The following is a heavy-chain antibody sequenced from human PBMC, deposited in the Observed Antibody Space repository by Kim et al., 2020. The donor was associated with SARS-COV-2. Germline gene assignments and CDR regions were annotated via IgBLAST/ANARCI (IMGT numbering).Heavy chain of an antibody. CDR3: TTNQPAERLVAVPPPRRLYFYYYMDV. CDR1: GLNFGDYG. D-gene: IGHD2-2*01. Sequence: GGSLRLSCSVSGLNFGDYGLSWVRQAPGKGLEWVGFIRSTPYGGTTQYAASVKGRFTISRDDSKSVASLQMYSLKTEDTAIYYCTTNQPAERLVAVPPPRRLYFYYYMDVRGKGTTVTVSS. V-gene: IGHV3-49*04. CDR2: IRSTPYGGTT. J-gene: IGHJ6*03.